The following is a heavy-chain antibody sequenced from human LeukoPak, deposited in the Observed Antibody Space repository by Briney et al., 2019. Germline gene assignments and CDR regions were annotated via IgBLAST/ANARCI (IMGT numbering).Heavy chain of an antibody. CDR2: INPNNGNT. Sequence: ASVKVSCKASGYTFTYHYIHLVRQAPGQGLEWMGIINPNNGNTNYAQKFQGRVTMTRDTSTSTVYMELSSLGSEDTAVYYCARESDSGKDFDCRGQGTLVTVSS. D-gene: IGHD1-26*01. CDR1: GYTFTYHY. J-gene: IGHJ4*02. CDR3: ARESDSGKDFDC. V-gene: IGHV1-46*01.